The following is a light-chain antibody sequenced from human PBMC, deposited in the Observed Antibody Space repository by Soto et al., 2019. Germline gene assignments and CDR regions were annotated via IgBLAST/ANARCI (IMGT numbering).Light chain of an antibody. Sequence: QSALTQPASVSGSPGQSITISCTGTSSDVGGYNSVSWYQQHPGKAPKLMIYEVSNRPSGVSNRFSGSKSGSTASLTISGLQAEDEADYYCSSYTRSSTPCVFGTGTKVTVL. CDR1: SSDVGGYNS. V-gene: IGLV2-14*01. CDR3: SSYTRSSTPCV. J-gene: IGLJ1*01. CDR2: EVS.